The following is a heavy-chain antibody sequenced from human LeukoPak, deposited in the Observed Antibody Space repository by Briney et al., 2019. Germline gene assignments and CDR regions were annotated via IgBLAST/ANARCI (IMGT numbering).Heavy chain of an antibody. CDR1: GGSISSSSYY. D-gene: IGHD3-10*01. J-gene: IGHJ6*03. CDR2: IYYSGST. Sequence: SETLSLTCTVSGGSISSSSYYWGWIRQPPGKGLEWIGRIYYSGSTYYNPSLKSLVTISVDTSKNQFSLKLSSVTAADTAVYYCARLGYYYGSGSYYKYYYYYMDVWGKGTTVTISS. CDR3: ARLGYYYGSGSYYKYYYYYMDV. V-gene: IGHV4-39*01.